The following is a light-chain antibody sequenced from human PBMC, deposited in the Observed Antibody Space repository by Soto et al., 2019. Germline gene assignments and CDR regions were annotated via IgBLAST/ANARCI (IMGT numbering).Light chain of an antibody. Sequence: EIVLTQSPVTLSLSPGERATLSCRASQSVRTYLAWYQVKPGQAPRLLIYDASSRASGVPARFSGSGSGTDFTLTISSLEPEDFAVYYCHQYVRPWTFGQGTKVDIK. CDR3: HQYVRPWT. CDR2: DAS. CDR1: QSVRTY. J-gene: IGKJ1*01. V-gene: IGKV3-11*01.